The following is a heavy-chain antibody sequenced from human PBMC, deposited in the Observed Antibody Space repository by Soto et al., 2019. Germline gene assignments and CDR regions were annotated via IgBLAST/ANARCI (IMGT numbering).Heavy chain of an antibody. V-gene: IGHV3-23*01. J-gene: IGHJ4*02. Sequence: GGSLRLSCAASGFTFSSYAMSWVRQAPGKGLEWVSAISDSGTNTYYADSVKGRFTISRDISENTLYLQMNSLRAEDTAIYYCAKKHVSAGYYYFDYWGQGTLVTVSS. CDR3: AKKHVSAGYYYFDY. D-gene: IGHD3-9*01. CDR2: ISDSGTNT. CDR1: GFTFSSYA.